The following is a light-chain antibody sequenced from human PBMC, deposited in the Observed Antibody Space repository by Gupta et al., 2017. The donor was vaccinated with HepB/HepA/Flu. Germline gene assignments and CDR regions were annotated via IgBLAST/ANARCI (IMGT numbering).Light chain of an antibody. J-gene: IGKJ2*01. Sequence: DIQMTQSPSSLSASVGDRVTITCRASQRIGNYLNWYQQEPGKAPNLLIYAASSLQSGVPSRFSGSGSGTDFTLTISSLQPEDFATYYCQHPHRTPFTFGQGPTLAIK. V-gene: IGKV1-39*01. CDR3: QHPHRTPFT. CDR2: AAS. CDR1: QRIGNY.